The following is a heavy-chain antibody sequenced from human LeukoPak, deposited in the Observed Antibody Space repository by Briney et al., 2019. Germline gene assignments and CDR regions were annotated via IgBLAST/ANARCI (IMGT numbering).Heavy chain of an antibody. CDR3: ARLDSSGWYWVDY. Sequence: GGSLKISCKGSGYSFTSYWNSWVRQMPGKGLEWMGRIDPSDSYNNYSPSFQGPVTSSADKSISTAYLQWSSLKDSDTAMYYCARLDSSGWYWVDYWGQGTLVTVSS. J-gene: IGHJ4*02. V-gene: IGHV5-10-1*01. D-gene: IGHD6-19*01. CDR2: IDPSDSYN. CDR1: GYSFTSYW.